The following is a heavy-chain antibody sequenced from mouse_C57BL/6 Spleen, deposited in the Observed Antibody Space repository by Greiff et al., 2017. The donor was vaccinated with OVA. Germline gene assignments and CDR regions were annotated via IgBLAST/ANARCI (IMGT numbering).Heavy chain of an antibody. CDR1: GFTFSSYG. CDR3: ARKGIYYGYAGGFAY. Sequence: EVQRVESGGDLVKPGGSLKLSCAASGFTFSSYGMSWVRQTPDKRLEWVATISSGGSYTYYPDSVKGRFTISRDNAKKTLYLQMRSLKSEDTAMYYCARKGIYYGYAGGFAYWGQGTLVTVSA. CDR2: ISSGGSYT. D-gene: IGHD2-2*01. J-gene: IGHJ3*01. V-gene: IGHV5-6*01.